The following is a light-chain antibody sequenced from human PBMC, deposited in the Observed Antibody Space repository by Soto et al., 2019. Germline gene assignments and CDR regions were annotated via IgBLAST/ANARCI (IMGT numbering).Light chain of an antibody. Sequence: ETMMSQSPGTLSVYLGERATLSCRASQSVSIHLAWYQQKPGQAPRLLIYDTSTRATGIPARFSGSGSGTEFTLTISSLQSEDFAVYYCQQYSNWPPITFGQGTRLEIK. J-gene: IGKJ5*01. CDR1: QSVSIH. CDR3: QQYSNWPPIT. V-gene: IGKV3-15*01. CDR2: DTS.